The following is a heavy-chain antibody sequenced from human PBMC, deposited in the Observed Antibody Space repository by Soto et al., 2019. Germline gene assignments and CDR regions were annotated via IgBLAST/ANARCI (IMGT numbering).Heavy chain of an antibody. CDR3: ARHSLGYCSGGSCWTGYFDY. CDR2: IYYSGST. Sequence: QLQLQESGPGLVKPSETLSLTCTVSGGSISSSSYYWGWIRQPPGKGLEWIGSIYYSGSTYYNPSLKSRVTISVDTSKNQFSLKLSSVTAADTAVYYCARHSLGYCSGGSCWTGYFDYCGQGTLVTVSS. J-gene: IGHJ4*02. V-gene: IGHV4-39*01. CDR1: GGSISSSSYY. D-gene: IGHD2-15*01.